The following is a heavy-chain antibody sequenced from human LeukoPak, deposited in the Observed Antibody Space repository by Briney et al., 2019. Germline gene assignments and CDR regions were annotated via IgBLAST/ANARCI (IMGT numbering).Heavy chain of an antibody. CDR2: IYSGGST. CDR1: GFTVSSNY. V-gene: IGHV3-53*05. D-gene: IGHD1-26*01. CDR3: ARDPYSGSYPSYYGMDV. J-gene: IGHJ6*02. Sequence: GGSLRLSCAASGFTVSSNYMSWVRQAPGKGLEWVSIIYSGGSTYYADSVKGRFTISRDNSKNTLYLQMNSLRAEDTAVYYCARDPYSGSYPSYYGMDVWGQGTTVTVSS.